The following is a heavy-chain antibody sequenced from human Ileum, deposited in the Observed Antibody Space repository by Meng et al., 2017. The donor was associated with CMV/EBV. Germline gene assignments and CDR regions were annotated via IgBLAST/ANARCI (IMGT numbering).Heavy chain of an antibody. J-gene: IGHJ4*02. CDR2: ISSSGSTM. V-gene: IGHV3-11*01. CDR1: GFIFSDYY. Sequence: LSGEASGFIFSDYYVSWIRQAPGKGLEWLSYISSSGSTMYFADSVKGRFTMSRDNAKNLLYLQMNSLRGEDTAVYYCAREGLMGAFDFWGQGALVTVSS. D-gene: IGHD3-16*01. CDR3: AREGLMGAFDF.